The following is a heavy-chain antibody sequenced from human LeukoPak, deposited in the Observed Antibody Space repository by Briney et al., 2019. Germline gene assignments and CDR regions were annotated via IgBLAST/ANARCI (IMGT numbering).Heavy chain of an antibody. V-gene: IGHV3-21*01. Sequence: GGSLRLSCAASRFTFSSYSMNWVRQAPGKGLEWVSSISSSSSYIYYADSVKGRFTISRDNAKNSLYLQMNSLRAEDTAVYYCARDSRRRDGDKDFDYWGQGTRVTVSS. CDR1: RFTFSSYS. J-gene: IGHJ4*02. CDR3: ARDSRRRDGDKDFDY. CDR2: ISSSSSYI. D-gene: IGHD5-24*01.